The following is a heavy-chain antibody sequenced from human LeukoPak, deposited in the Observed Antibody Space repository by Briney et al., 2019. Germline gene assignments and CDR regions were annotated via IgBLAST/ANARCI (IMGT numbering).Heavy chain of an antibody. V-gene: IGHV3-23*01. Sequence: SGGSLRLSCAASGFTFSSYAMSWVRQAPGKGLEWVSAISGSGGSTYYADSVKGRFTISRDNSKNTLYLQMNSLRAEDTAVYYCAKGRDQLHLWYFDCWGQGTLVTVSS. D-gene: IGHD2-2*01. J-gene: IGHJ4*02. CDR2: ISGSGGST. CDR3: AKGRDQLHLWYFDC. CDR1: GFTFSSYA.